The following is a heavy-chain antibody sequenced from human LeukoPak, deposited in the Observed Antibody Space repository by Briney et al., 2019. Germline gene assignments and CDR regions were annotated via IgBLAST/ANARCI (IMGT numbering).Heavy chain of an antibody. Sequence: PETLSLTCTVSRGSLSSYYWSCSRDPPRKGHGWIGYIYYTGSTNYDPSLKSRVTISVDTSKNQFSLRLSSVTAADTAVYYCASHLATDDYNYYYYYYMDVWGKGTTVTVSS. CDR2: IYYTGST. CDR3: ASHLATDDYNYYYYYYMDV. CDR1: RGSLSSYY. V-gene: IGHV4-59*01. J-gene: IGHJ6*03. D-gene: IGHD5-24*01.